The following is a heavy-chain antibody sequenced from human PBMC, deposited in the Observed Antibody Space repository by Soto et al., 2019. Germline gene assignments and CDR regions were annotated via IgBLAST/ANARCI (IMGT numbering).Heavy chain of an antibody. D-gene: IGHD2-2*01. Sequence: PGGSLRLSCAASGFTFSSYWMSWVRQAPGKGLEWVANIKQDGSEKYYVDSVKGRFTISRDNAKNSLYLQMNSLRAEDTAVYYCARVVDPDYYYSYIDVWGKGTTVTVSS. CDR3: ARVVDPDYYYSYIDV. J-gene: IGHJ6*03. CDR1: GFTFSSYW. CDR2: IKQDGSEK. V-gene: IGHV3-7*01.